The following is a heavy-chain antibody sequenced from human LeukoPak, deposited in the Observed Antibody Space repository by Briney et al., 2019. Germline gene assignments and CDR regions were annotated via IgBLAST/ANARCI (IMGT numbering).Heavy chain of an antibody. Sequence: SETLSLTCAVYGGSFSGYYWSWIRQPPGKGLEWIGYIYYSGSTNYNPSLKSRVTISVDTSKNQFSLKLSSVTAADTAVYYCARGTLWFGELFPSYWGQGTLVTVSS. D-gene: IGHD3-10*01. CDR2: IYYSGST. J-gene: IGHJ4*02. CDR3: ARGTLWFGELFPSY. CDR1: GGSFSGYY. V-gene: IGHV4-59*01.